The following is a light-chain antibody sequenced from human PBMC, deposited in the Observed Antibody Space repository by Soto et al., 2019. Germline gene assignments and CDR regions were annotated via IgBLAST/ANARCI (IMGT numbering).Light chain of an antibody. V-gene: IGLV1-47*01. CDR2: RDT. J-gene: IGLJ3*02. CDR1: SSSIGSNY. CDR3: ATWDDSLSGGV. Sequence: QSVLTQPPSASGTPGQRVTISCSESSSSIGSNYVYWYQQFPGTAPRLLIYRDTQRPSGVPDRFSGSKSGTSASLGISGLRSDDEADYYCATWDDSLSGGVFGGGTKLTVL.